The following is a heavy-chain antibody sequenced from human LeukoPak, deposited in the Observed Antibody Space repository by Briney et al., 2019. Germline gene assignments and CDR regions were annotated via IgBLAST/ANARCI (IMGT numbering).Heavy chain of an antibody. Sequence: ASVKVSCKASGYTFTSYDINWVGQATGQGREWMGWMNPNSGKTGYAQKFQGRVTMTRNTSISTAYMELSSLRSEDTAVYYCARGARYCSSTSCPADYYYGMDVWGQGTTVTVSS. CDR2: MNPNSGKT. CDR1: GYTFTSYD. J-gene: IGHJ6*02. D-gene: IGHD2-2*01. CDR3: ARGARYCSSTSCPADYYYGMDV. V-gene: IGHV1-8*01.